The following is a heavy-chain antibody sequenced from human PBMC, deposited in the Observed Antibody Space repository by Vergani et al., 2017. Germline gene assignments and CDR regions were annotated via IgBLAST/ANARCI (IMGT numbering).Heavy chain of an antibody. V-gene: IGHV3-21*01. CDR3: VRGNIVSGWYVGGFDP. Sequence: EVQLVESGGGLVKPGGSLRLSCAASGFPFSSYTMNWVRQAPGKGLEWVSSISTSGTYIYYADSVKGRFTIARDNAKNSLYLQMNSPRAEDTAVFYCVRGNIVSGWYVGGFDPWGQVTLVTVSS. CDR2: ISTSGTYI. J-gene: IGHJ5*02. D-gene: IGHD6-19*01. CDR1: GFPFSSYT.